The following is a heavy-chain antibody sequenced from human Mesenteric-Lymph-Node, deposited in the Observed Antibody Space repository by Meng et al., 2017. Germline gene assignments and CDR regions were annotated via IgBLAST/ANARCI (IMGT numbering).Heavy chain of an antibody. D-gene: IGHD3-10*01. Sequence: GESLKISCAASGFTFSSYAMSWVRQAPGKGLEWVSGISGSGGSTYYADSVKGRFTISRDNSKNTLYLQMNSLRAEDTAVYYCAKDHPYGSGSYVDYWGQGTLVTVSS. CDR2: ISGSGGST. J-gene: IGHJ4*02. V-gene: IGHV3-23*01. CDR1: GFTFSSYA. CDR3: AKDHPYGSGSYVDY.